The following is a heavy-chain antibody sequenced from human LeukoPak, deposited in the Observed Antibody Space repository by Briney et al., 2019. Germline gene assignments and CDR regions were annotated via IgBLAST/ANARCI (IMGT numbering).Heavy chain of an antibody. Sequence: SQTLSLTCTVSGGSISSGDYYWSWIRQPPGKGLEWIGYIYYSGSTYYNPSLKSRVTISVDTSKNQFSLKLSSVTAADTAVYYCARELYSYGSHYFDYWGQGTLVTVSS. CDR3: ARELYSYGSHYFDY. CDR1: GGSISSGDYY. D-gene: IGHD5-18*01. V-gene: IGHV4-30-4*08. J-gene: IGHJ4*02. CDR2: IYYSGST.